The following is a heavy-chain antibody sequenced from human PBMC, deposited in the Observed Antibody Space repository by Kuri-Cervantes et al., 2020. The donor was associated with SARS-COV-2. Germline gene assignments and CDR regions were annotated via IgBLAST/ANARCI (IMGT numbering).Heavy chain of an antibody. J-gene: IGHJ6*03. CDR2: IDSSSYYI. Sequence: GESLKISCAASGFTFSGYSMNWIRQAPGKGLEWVASIDSSSYYIYHADSVKGRFTISRDNAKNSLYLQMNSLRAEDTAVHYCARDCSSPYKYYYYYYMDVWGKGTTVTVSS. V-gene: IGHV3-21*01. CDR1: GFTFSGYS. D-gene: IGHD6-13*01. CDR3: ARDCSSPYKYYYYYYMDV.